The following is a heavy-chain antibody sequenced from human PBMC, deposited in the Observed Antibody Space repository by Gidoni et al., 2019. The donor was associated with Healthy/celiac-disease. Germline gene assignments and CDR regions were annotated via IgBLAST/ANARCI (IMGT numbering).Heavy chain of an antibody. CDR2: ISGYGGST. D-gene: IGHD2-15*01. V-gene: IGHV3-23*01. J-gene: IGHJ5*02. CDR3: AKAGYCSGGSCHNWFDP. CDR1: GFTFSSFA. Sequence: EVQLLESGGGLVQPGGSLRLSCAASGFTFSSFAMTWVRQAPGKGLDWVSAISGYGGSTDYADSVKGRFTISRDNSRNTLYLQMYSLRAEDTAVYFCAKAGYCSGGSCHNWFDPWGQGTLVTVSS.